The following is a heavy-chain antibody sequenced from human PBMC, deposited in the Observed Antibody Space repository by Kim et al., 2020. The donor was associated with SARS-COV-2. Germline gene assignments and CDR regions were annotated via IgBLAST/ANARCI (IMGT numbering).Heavy chain of an antibody. Sequence: GGSLRLSCAASGFTFSSYAMSWVRQAPGKGLGWVSAISGSGGSTYYADSVKGRFTISRDNSKNTLYLQMNSLRAEDTAVYYCAKEADGSGGPTEDYYYYGMDVWGQGTTVTVSS. V-gene: IGHV3-23*01. J-gene: IGHJ6*02. CDR2: ISGSGGST. D-gene: IGHD3-10*01. CDR1: GFTFSSYA. CDR3: AKEADGSGGPTEDYYYYGMDV.